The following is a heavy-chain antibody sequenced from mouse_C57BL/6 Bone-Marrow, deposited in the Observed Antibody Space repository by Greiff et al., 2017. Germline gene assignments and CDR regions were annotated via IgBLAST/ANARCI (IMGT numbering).Heavy chain of an antibody. J-gene: IGHJ4*01. CDR2: ISDGGSYT. CDR1: GFTFSSYA. D-gene: IGHD1-1*01. Sequence: EVQGVESGGGLVKPGGSLKLSCAASGFTFSSYAMSWVRQTPEKRLEWVATISDGGSYTYYPDNVKGRFTISRDNAKDNLYLQMGHLKSEDTAMYYGARTYGSLYYYAMDYWGQGTSVTVAS. CDR3: ARTYGSLYYYAMDY. V-gene: IGHV5-4*01.